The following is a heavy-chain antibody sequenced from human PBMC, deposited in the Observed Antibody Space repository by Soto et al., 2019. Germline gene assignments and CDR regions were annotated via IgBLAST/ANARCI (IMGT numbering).Heavy chain of an antibody. D-gene: IGHD2-2*01. CDR1: GFTFSMYS. CDR2: IPQDGVDG. V-gene: IGHV3-7*03. Sequence: GGSLRLSCEVSGFTFSMYSMSWVRQSPGKGLEWVAKIPQDGVDGHYADSVKGRFTISRDNGKNSLYLQLNNLRAEDTAVYYCAKSSRQYASAIQAFFDPWGLGTLVTVSS. CDR3: AKSSRQYASAIQAFFDP. J-gene: IGHJ5*02.